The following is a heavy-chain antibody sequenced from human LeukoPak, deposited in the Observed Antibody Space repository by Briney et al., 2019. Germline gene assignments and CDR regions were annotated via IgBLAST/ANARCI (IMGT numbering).Heavy chain of an antibody. Sequence: ASVKVSCKASGFTFSDSAMQWVRQARRQRLEWIGLIVVDSGDTNYAQKFQGRVTITRDMSTSTVYMELSSLRSEDTAVYYCAADAGGGTREPPLDAFDIWGQGTMVTVSS. CDR1: GFTFSDSA. D-gene: IGHD4-23*01. CDR2: IVVDSGDT. CDR3: AADAGGGTREPPLDAFDI. J-gene: IGHJ3*02. V-gene: IGHV1-58*02.